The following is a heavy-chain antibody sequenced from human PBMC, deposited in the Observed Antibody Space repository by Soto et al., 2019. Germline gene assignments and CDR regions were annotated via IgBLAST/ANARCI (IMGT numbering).Heavy chain of an antibody. J-gene: IGHJ6*02. CDR1: GYTLTELS. Sequence: ASVKVSCKVSGYTLTELSMHWVRQAPGKGLEWMGGFDPEDGETIYAQKFQGRVTMTEDTSTDTAYMELSSLRSEDTAVYYCATGTAYDPTEYYYYYGMDVWGQGTTVTVSS. D-gene: IGHD3-22*01. V-gene: IGHV1-24*01. CDR2: FDPEDGET. CDR3: ATGTAYDPTEYYYYYGMDV.